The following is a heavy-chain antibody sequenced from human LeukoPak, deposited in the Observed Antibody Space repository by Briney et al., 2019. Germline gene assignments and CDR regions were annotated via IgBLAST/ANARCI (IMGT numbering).Heavy chain of an antibody. Sequence: KSGGSLRLSCAASGFTFSSYSMNWVRQAPGKGLEWVSSISSSSSYIYYAGSVKGRFTISRDNSKNTLYLRMNSLRAEDTAVYYCAKGPAGTIFGVVNIPHRPTSYYYYMDVWGKGTTVTVSS. CDR3: AKGPAGTIFGVVNIPHRPTSYYYYMDV. V-gene: IGHV3-21*06. CDR2: ISSSSSYI. D-gene: IGHD3-3*01. J-gene: IGHJ6*03. CDR1: GFTFSSYS.